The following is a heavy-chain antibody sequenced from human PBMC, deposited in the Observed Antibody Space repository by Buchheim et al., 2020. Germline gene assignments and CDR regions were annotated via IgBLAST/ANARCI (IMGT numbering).Heavy chain of an antibody. CDR1: GFTFSSYA. J-gene: IGHJ4*02. Sequence: EVQLLESGGGLVQPGGSLRLSCAASGFTFSSYAMSWVRRAPGKGLEWVSAISGRGGSTYYADSVKGRFTISRDNSKNTLYLQMNSLRAEDTAVYYCAKVSGWSYDSSGLFDYWGQGTL. CDR2: ISGRGGST. V-gene: IGHV3-23*01. CDR3: AKVSGWSYDSSGLFDY. D-gene: IGHD3-22*01.